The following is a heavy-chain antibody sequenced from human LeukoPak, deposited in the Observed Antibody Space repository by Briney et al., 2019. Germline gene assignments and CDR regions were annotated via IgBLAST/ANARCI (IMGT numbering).Heavy chain of an antibody. CDR3: ARDTQWLVSGSAFDI. D-gene: IGHD6-19*01. CDR1: GFTFSSYA. J-gene: IGHJ3*02. V-gene: IGHV3-30*04. CDR2: ISYDGSNK. Sequence: GRSLRLSCAASGFTFSSYAMHWVRQAPGKGLEWVAAISYDGSNKYYADSVKGRFTISRDNSKNTLYLQMNSLRAEDTAVYYCARDTQWLVSGSAFDIWGQGTMVTVSS.